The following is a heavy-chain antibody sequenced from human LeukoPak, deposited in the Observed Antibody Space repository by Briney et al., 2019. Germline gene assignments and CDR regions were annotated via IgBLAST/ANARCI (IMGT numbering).Heavy chain of an antibody. J-gene: IGHJ4*02. CDR1: GFTFSSYA. CDR2: ISGSGDNT. V-gene: IGHV3-23*01. D-gene: IGHD3-22*01. Sequence: PGGSLRLSCAASGFTFSSYAINWVRQAPGKGLEWVSEISGSGDNTYYADSVKGRFTISRDNSKNTLYLQMNSLRAEDTAVYYCAKQDYYDSSGYLYYFHYWGQGTLVTVSS. CDR3: AKQDYYDSSGYLYYFHY.